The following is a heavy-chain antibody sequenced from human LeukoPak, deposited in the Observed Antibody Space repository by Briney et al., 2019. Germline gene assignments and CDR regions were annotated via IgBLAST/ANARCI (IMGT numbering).Heavy chain of an antibody. CDR3: AKDPAPDYYDSSGYRLKGYFDY. CDR1: GFTFNNYW. D-gene: IGHD3-22*01. CDR2: IKPEGSAQ. J-gene: IGHJ4*02. Sequence: GGSLRISCAASGFTFNNYWMTWVRQAPGKGLEWVANIKPEGSAQYYADSVKGRFTISRDNSKNTLYLQMNSLRAEDTAVYYCAKDPAPDYYDSSGYRLKGYFDYWGQGTLVTVSS. V-gene: IGHV3-7*01.